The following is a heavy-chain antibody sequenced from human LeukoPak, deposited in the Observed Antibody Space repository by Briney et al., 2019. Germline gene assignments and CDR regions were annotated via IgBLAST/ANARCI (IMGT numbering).Heavy chain of an antibody. V-gene: IGHV1-2*02. CDR3: ARPYCNGGSCHDYFDY. J-gene: IGHJ4*02. CDR1: GYTFTGYY. Sequence: ASVKVSCRASGYTFTGYYMHWVRQAPGQGLEWMGWMNPYSGGTNYAQKFQGRVTMTRDTSISTAYMELRRLSSDDTAIYYCARPYCNGGSCHDYFDYWGQGTLVSVSS. CDR2: MNPYSGGT. D-gene: IGHD2-15*01.